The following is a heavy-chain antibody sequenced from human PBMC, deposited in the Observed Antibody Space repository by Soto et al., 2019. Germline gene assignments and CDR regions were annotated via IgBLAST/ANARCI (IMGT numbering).Heavy chain of an antibody. D-gene: IGHD5-18*01. CDR3: ARGYRRIQLWSSYYYYYGMDV. CDR2: INHSGST. CDR1: GGSFSGYY. J-gene: IGHJ6*02. Sequence: SETLSLTCAVYGGSFSGYYWSWIRQPPGKGLEWIGEINHSGSTNYNPSLKSRVTISVDTSKNQFSLKLSSVTAADTAVYYCARGYRRIQLWSSYYYYYGMDVWGQGTTVTVSS. V-gene: IGHV4-34*01.